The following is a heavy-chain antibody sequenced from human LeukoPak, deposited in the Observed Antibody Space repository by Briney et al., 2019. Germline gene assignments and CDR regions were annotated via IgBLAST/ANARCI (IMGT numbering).Heavy chain of an antibody. CDR3: ARQIYVWGSYRYLVYFDY. Sequence: GESLKISCKVYGYNFNNYWMGWVRQMPGKGLEWVGVINPADSNTRYSPSFQGQVTISADKSISTAYLQWSSLKASDTAMYYCARQIYVWGSYRYLVYFDYWGQGTLVTVSS. J-gene: IGHJ4*02. CDR1: GYNFNNYW. D-gene: IGHD3-16*02. V-gene: IGHV5-51*01. CDR2: INPADSNT.